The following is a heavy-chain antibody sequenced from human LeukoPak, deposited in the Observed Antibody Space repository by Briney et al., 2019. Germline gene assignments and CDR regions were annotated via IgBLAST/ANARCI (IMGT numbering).Heavy chain of an antibody. V-gene: IGHV4-39*01. Sequence: SETLSLTCTVSGGSISGSTYYWGWIRQPPGTGLEWIGSIYYSGSTYYNPSLKSRVTTSVDTSKNQFSLKLSSVTAADTAVYYCARHAAAGRLDPYFDYWGQGTLVTVSS. J-gene: IGHJ4*02. D-gene: IGHD6-13*01. CDR1: GGSISGSTYY. CDR3: ARHAAAGRLDPYFDY. CDR2: IYYSGST.